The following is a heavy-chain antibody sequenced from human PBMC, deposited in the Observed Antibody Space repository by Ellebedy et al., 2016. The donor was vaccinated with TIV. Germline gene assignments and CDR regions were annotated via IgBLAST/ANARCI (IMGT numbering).Heavy chain of an antibody. CDR3: AKGRYGGRFFDY. J-gene: IGHJ4*02. CDR2: ISYDGSNK. Sequence: GESLKISCAASGFTFRSYGMHSVRQAPGKGLEWVAVISYDGSNKYYADSVKGRFTISRDNSKNTLGLQMNSLRAEATAVYYCAKGRYGGRFFDYWGQGTLVTVSS. CDR1: GFTFRSYG. D-gene: IGHD4-23*01. V-gene: IGHV3-30*18.